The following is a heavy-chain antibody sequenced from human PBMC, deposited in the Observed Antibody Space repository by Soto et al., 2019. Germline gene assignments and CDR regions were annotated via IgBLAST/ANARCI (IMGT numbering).Heavy chain of an antibody. V-gene: IGHV3-30*18. Sequence: QVQLVESGGGVVQPGRSLRLSCAASGFTFSSYGMHWVRQAPGKGLEWVAVISYDGSNKYYADSVKGRFTISRDNSKNTLYLQMNSLRAEDTAVYYCAKGRLLQDYYGMDVWGQGTTVTVSS. CDR1: GFTFSSYG. J-gene: IGHJ6*02. D-gene: IGHD2-21*01. CDR2: ISYDGSNK. CDR3: AKGRLLQDYYGMDV.